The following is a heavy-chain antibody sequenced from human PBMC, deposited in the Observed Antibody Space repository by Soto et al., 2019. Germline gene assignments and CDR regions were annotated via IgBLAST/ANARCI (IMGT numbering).Heavy chain of an antibody. CDR2: IYPGDSDA. CDR3: ARVGCSGGNCYPSDALHV. CDR1: GYTFSSYW. J-gene: IGHJ6*02. Sequence: PGESLKISCKGSGYTFSSYWIGWVRQVPGKGLEWMGIIYPGDSDARYSPSFQGQVTISADKSLTTAYMQWNSLRGSDSGIYYCARVGCSGGNCYPSDALHVWGQGTEVTVSS. V-gene: IGHV5-51*01. D-gene: IGHD2-15*01.